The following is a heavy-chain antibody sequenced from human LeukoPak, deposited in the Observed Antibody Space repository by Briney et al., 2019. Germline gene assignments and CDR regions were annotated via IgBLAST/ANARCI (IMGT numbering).Heavy chain of an antibody. D-gene: IGHD6-6*01. J-gene: IGHJ6*03. CDR3: ARGESSSSPLYYYYYYMGV. Sequence: PSQTLSLTCTVSGGSISSGSYYWSWIRQPAGKGLEWIGRLYTSGTTNYNPSLKSRVTISVDTSKNQFSLKLSSVTAADTAVYYCARGESSSSPLYYYYYYMGVWGKGTTVTVSS. CDR2: LYTSGTT. CDR1: GGSISSGSYY. V-gene: IGHV4-61*02.